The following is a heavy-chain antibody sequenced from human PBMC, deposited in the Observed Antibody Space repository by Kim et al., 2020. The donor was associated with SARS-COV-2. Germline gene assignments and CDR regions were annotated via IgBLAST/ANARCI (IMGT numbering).Heavy chain of an antibody. J-gene: IGHJ5*02. CDR3: ARGGYDGSSHWFDP. D-gene: IGHD5-12*01. V-gene: IGHV4-39*07. Sequence: TPSLKSRVTRSVDTSNNQFSLRRSSVSAADTAVYYCARGGYDGSSHWFDPWGQGTLVTVSS.